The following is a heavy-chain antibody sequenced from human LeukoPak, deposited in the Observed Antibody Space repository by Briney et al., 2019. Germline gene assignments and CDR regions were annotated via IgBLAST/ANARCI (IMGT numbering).Heavy chain of an antibody. V-gene: IGHV4-59*01. D-gene: IGHD6-6*01. CDR1: GGSISSYY. Sequence: PSETLSLTCTVSGGSISSYYWSWIRQPPGKGLEWIGYIYYSGSTNYNPSLKSRVTISVDTSKNQFSLKLSSVTAADTAVYYCARVSIAASFDPWGQGTPVTVSS. CDR2: IYYSGST. J-gene: IGHJ5*02. CDR3: ARVSIAASFDP.